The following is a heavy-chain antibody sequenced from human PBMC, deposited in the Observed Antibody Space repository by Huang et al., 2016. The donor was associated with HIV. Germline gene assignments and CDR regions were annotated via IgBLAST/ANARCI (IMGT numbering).Heavy chain of an antibody. J-gene: IGHJ6*03. CDR1: GGTFKKYA. Sequence: QVNLVQSGAEVRKPGSSVKVSCKASGGTFKKYAISWVRQAPGQGLEWRGASIPRYGSAEYAEKFQDRVTLTADGSTNTAYLELDRLTSEDTAVYYCAKVAAGQPFHFYYYMDAWGDGTTVIVSS. V-gene: IGHV1-69*13. D-gene: IGHD3-3*02. CDR2: SIPRYGSA. CDR3: AKVAAGQPFHFYYYMDA.